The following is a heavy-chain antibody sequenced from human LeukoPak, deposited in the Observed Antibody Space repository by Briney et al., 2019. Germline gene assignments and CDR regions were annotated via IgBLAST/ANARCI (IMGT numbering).Heavy chain of an antibody. D-gene: IGHD5-24*01. V-gene: IGHV3-11*04. CDR1: GFTFSRYW. J-gene: IGHJ4*02. Sequence: GGSLRLSCAASGFTFSRYWMSWIRQAPGKGLEWVSYISRSGSTIYYADSVKGRFTISRDNAKNSLYLQMNSLRAEDTAVYYCARDGYNSHFDYWGQGTLVTVSS. CDR3: ARDGYNSHFDY. CDR2: ISRSGSTI.